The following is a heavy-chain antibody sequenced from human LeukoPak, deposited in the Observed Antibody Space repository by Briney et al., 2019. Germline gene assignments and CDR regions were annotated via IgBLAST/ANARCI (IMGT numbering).Heavy chain of an antibody. CDR1: GFTVSSNY. Sequence: GGSLRLSCAASGFTVSSNYMSWVRQAPGKGLEWVSVIYSGGSTYYADSVKGRFTISRDNSKNTLYLQMNSLRAEDTAVFYCARDSGYNAFDIWGQGTMVTVSS. D-gene: IGHD5-12*01. CDR2: IYSGGST. V-gene: IGHV3-66*01. CDR3: ARDSGYNAFDI. J-gene: IGHJ3*02.